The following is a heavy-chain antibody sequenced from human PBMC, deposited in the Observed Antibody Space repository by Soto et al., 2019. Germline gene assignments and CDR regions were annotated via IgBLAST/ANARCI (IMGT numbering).Heavy chain of an antibody. Sequence: QLQLQESGPGLVKPSETLSLTCTVSGDSISSSSYYWGWIRQSPGKGLEWIGSISYSGSTYYNPSLKSRVTMPVDTSTNQFSLKLSSVTAADTAVYYCARGVGEPGTDYWGQGTLVTVSS. J-gene: IGHJ4*02. CDR1: GDSISSSSYY. CDR3: ARGVGEPGTDY. V-gene: IGHV4-39*01. CDR2: ISYSGST.